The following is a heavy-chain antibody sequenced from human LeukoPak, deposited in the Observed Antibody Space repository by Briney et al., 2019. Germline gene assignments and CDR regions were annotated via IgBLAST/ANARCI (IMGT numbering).Heavy chain of an antibody. Sequence: GGSLRLSCAASGFTFSSYAMSWVRQAPGKGLEWVSAISGSGGSTYYADSVKGRFTIPRDNSKNTLYLQMNSLRAEDTAVYYCARDSSGWTAAFDYWGQGTLVTVSS. CDR1: GFTFSSYA. CDR3: ARDSSGWTAAFDY. CDR2: ISGSGGST. D-gene: IGHD6-19*01. V-gene: IGHV3-23*01. J-gene: IGHJ4*02.